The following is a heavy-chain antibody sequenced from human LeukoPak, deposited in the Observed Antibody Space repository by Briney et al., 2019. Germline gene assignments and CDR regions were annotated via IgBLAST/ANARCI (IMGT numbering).Heavy chain of an antibody. J-gene: IGHJ6*03. V-gene: IGHV4-4*09. CDR3: ARHPITYYYGSGSYYNERYYYYYMDV. D-gene: IGHD3-10*01. CDR2: IYTSGSI. CDR1: GGSISSYY. Sequence: SETLSLTCTVSGGSISSYYWSWIRQPPGKGLEWIGYIYTSGSINYNPSLKSRDTISVDTSKNQFSLKLSSVTAADTAVYYCARHPITYYYGSGSYYNERYYYYYMDVWGKGTTVTVSS.